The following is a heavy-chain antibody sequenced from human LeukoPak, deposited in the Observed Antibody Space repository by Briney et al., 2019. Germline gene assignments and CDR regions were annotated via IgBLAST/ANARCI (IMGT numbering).Heavy chain of an antibody. CDR2: ISAYNGNT. CDR3: ARVQEGTYCGGDCPSFDY. D-gene: IGHD2-21*02. Sequence: ASVKVSCKASGYTFTSNYIHWVRQAPGQGLEWMGWISAYNGNTNYAQKLQGRVTMTTDTSTSTAYMELRSLRSDDTAVYYCARVQEGTYCGGDCPSFDYWGQGTLVTVSS. V-gene: IGHV1-18*04. CDR1: GYTFTSNY. J-gene: IGHJ4*02.